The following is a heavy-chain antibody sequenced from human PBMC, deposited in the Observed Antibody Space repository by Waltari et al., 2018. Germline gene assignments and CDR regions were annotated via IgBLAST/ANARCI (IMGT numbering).Heavy chain of an antibody. V-gene: IGHV1-2*02. CDR3: SRDATPHWAIGDWLARLDY. CDR1: GYTFIGYT. J-gene: IGHJ4*02. CDR2: ITPWGGAA. Sequence: QMHLVQSGAEVKKPGASVRVSCKASGYTFIGYTLHWIRQALGQGLEWMGWITPWGGAAKYAQKVQGSVTLTRVTSTNTAYMELSGLTSDDTAVYFCSRDATPHWAIGDWLARLDYWGQGTPVSVFS. D-gene: IGHD6-19*01.